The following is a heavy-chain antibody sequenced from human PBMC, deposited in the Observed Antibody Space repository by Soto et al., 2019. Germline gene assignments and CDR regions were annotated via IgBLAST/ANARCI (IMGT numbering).Heavy chain of an antibody. CDR2: IDPSDSYT. D-gene: IGHD3-10*01. J-gene: IGHJ4*02. V-gene: IGHV5-10-1*01. CDR3: ARRGLGAFTMVRGVIINPSYYFDY. Sequence: PGESLKISCKGSGYSFTSYWISWVRQMPGKGLEWMGRIDPSDSYTNYSPSFQGHVTISADKSISTAYLQWSSLKASDTAMYYCARRGLGAFTMVRGVIINPSYYFDYWGQGTLVTVSS. CDR1: GYSFTSYW.